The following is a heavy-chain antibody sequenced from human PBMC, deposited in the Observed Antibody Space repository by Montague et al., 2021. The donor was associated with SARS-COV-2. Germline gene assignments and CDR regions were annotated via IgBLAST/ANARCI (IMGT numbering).Heavy chain of an antibody. Sequence: TLSLTCTVSGGSISSGSYYWSWIRQPAGKGLEWIGRIYTSGSTNYNPPLKSRVTISVDTSKNQFSLKLSSVTAADTAVYYCARDRVDRYSGSRTAYGMDVWGQGTTVTVPS. CDR3: ARDRVDRYSGSRTAYGMDV. CDR2: IYTSGST. J-gene: IGHJ6*02. D-gene: IGHD1-26*01. CDR1: GGSISSGSYY. V-gene: IGHV4-61*02.